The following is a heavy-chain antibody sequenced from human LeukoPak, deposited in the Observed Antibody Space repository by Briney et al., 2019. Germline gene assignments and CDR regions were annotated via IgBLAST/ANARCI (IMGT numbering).Heavy chain of an antibody. CDR3: ARGKFVDFDY. J-gene: IGHJ4*02. V-gene: IGHV5-51*01. CDR2: IYPGDSDT. D-gene: IGHD2-21*01. CDR1: GYSFSRYW. Sequence: GESLKISCKGSGYSFSRYWIAWVRQMPGKGLEWMGIIYPGDSDTRYSPSFQGQVTISADKSISTAYLQWSSLKAPNTAMYYCARGKFVDFDYWGQGTLVTVSS.